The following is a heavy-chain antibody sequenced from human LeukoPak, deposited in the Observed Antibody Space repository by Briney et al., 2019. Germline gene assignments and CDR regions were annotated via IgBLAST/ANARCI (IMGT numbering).Heavy chain of an antibody. CDR2: ISDYGSNT. D-gene: IGHD5-18*01. CDR1: GFTLSSLG. V-gene: IGHV3-30*18. J-gene: IGHJ2*01. Sequence: GGSLRLSCTASGFTLSSLGMHWVRQAPGKGLEWVAVISDYGSNTYYADSVKGRFTISRDNSKNTLYLQLNSLRTEDTAVSYCAKDADTATIIYWYFDLWGRGTLVTVSS. CDR3: AKDADTATIIYWYFDL.